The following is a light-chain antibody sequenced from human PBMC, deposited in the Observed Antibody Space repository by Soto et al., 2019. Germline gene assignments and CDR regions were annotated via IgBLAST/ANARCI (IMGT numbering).Light chain of an antibody. CDR3: QQYYGAPQT. CDR2: WAS. V-gene: IGKV4-1*01. Sequence: DIVMTQSPDSLAVSLGERATINCKSSQSVLYSSNNKNYLAWYQQKPGQPPKLLIYWASTRDSGVPDRFSGSGSGTDFTLTISSLQAEDVAVYYCQQYYGAPQTF. CDR1: QSVLYSSNNKNY. J-gene: IGKJ1*01.